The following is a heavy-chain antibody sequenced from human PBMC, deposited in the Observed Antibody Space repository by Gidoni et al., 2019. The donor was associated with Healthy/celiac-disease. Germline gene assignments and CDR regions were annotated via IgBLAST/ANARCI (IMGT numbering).Heavy chain of an antibody. J-gene: IGHJ4*02. Sequence: EVQLVESGGVVVQPGGSLRLSCAASGFTFADYTMHWVRQAPGKGLEWVSLISWDGGSKYYADSVKGRFTISRDNSKNSLYLQMNSLRTEDTALYYCAKEKNGDGSEGFDYWGQGTLVTVSS. CDR2: ISWDGGSK. CDR1: GFTFADYT. CDR3: AKEKNGDGSEGFDY. D-gene: IGHD4-17*01. V-gene: IGHV3-43*01.